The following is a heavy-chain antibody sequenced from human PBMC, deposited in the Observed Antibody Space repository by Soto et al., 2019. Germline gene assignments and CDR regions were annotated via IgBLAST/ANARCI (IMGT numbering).Heavy chain of an antibody. V-gene: IGHV1-46*01. Sequence: GASVKVSCKASGYTFINFFIHWVRQAPGQGLEWVGIINPSGGATTYPQKFQGRVTMTRDTSTSTVYMDVSSLRFDDTAVYYCAGSHCSGGSCYLGAFDIWGQGTMVTVSS. CDR2: INPSGGAT. J-gene: IGHJ3*02. CDR3: AGSHCSGGSCYLGAFDI. CDR1: GYTFINFF. D-gene: IGHD2-15*01.